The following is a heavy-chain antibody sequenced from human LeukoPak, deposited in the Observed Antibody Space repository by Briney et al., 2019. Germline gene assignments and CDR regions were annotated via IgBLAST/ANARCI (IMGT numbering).Heavy chain of an antibody. CDR1: GYSFTNYW. Sequence: GESLKISCKGSGYSFTNYWIGWVRQMPGKGLEWMGFIYPGDSDTRYSPSFQGQVTISADKSISTAYLQWSSLKASDTAMYYCASSQRGYCSSTSCFLGSFDIWGQGTMVTVSS. V-gene: IGHV5-51*01. CDR3: ASSQRGYCSSTSCFLGSFDI. J-gene: IGHJ3*02. CDR2: IYPGDSDT. D-gene: IGHD2-2*01.